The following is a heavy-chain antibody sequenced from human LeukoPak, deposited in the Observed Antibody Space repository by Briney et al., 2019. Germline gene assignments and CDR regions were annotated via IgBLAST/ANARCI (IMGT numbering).Heavy chain of an antibody. D-gene: IGHD4-17*01. CDR1: GFSFSNYA. CDR2: ISSSGSTI. Sequence: GASLRLSCAASGFSFSNYAMSWVRQAPGKGLEWVSYISSSGSTIYYADSVKGRFTISRDNAKNSLYLQMNSLRAEDTAVYYCARGGHSKQDHGLDYWGQGTLVTVSS. CDR3: ARGGHSKQDHGLDY. V-gene: IGHV3-48*04. J-gene: IGHJ4*02.